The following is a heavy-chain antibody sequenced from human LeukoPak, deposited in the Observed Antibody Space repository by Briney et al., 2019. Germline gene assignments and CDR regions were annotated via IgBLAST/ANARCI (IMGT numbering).Heavy chain of an antibody. CDR2: VYYSGST. CDR3: ARGYCSGGSCFDFDY. Sequence: PSETLSLTCTVSGGSISSSSYNWGWIRQPPGKGLEWIGSVYYSGSTYYNPSLKSRVTMSVDTSKNQFSLKLNSVTAADTAVYYCARGYCSGGSCFDFDYWGQGTLVTVSS. J-gene: IGHJ4*02. V-gene: IGHV4-39*07. CDR1: GGSISSSSYN. D-gene: IGHD2-15*01.